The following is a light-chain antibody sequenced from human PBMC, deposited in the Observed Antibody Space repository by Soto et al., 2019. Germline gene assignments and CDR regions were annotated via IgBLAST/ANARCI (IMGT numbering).Light chain of an antibody. J-gene: IGKJ5*01. CDR3: QQRSNWPPTT. CDR2: DAS. V-gene: IGKV3-11*01. CDR1: QSVSSY. Sequence: EIVLTQSPATLSLSPGERATLSCRASQSVSSYLAWYQQKPGQAPRLLIYDASNRATGIPARFSGSGSGTDFTLTISSLEPEDFAVYDCQQRSNWPPTTFGQGPRLAIK.